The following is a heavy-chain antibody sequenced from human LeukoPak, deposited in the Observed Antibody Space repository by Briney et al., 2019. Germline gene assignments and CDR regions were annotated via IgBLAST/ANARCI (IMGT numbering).Heavy chain of an antibody. CDR2: TYYRSKWYN. CDR1: GDSVSSNSAA. Sequence: SQTLSLTCAISGDSVSSNSAAWNWIRQSPSRGLEWLGRTYYRSKWYNDYAVSVKSRITINPDTSKNQFSLQLNSVTPEDTAVYYCAGEKIAAAGTSSRIVSDGMDVWGQGTTVTVSS. CDR3: AGEKIAAAGTSSRIVSDGMDV. D-gene: IGHD6-13*01. V-gene: IGHV6-1*01. J-gene: IGHJ6*02.